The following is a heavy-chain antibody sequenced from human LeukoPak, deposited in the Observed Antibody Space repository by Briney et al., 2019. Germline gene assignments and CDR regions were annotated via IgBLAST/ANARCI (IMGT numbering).Heavy chain of an antibody. D-gene: IGHD6-19*01. V-gene: IGHV3-23*01. CDR2: VSGSGGST. CDR1: GFTFSSYA. CDR3: AVCSGWFERVFDY. Sequence: GGSLRLSCAASGFTFSSYAMSWVRQAPGKGLEWVSAVSGSGGSTYYADSVKGRLTISRANSKNTLYLQMNSLRAEDTAVYYCAVCSGWFERVFDYWGQGTLVTVSS. J-gene: IGHJ4*02.